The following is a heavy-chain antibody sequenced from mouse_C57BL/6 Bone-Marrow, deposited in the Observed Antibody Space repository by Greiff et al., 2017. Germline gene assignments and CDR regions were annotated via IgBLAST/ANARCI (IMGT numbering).Heavy chain of an antibody. J-gene: IGHJ4*01. Sequence: QVQLQQSGAELARPGASVKLSCTASGFTFTSYGIRWVQQRPGQGLEWIGEIYPRSGTTYYTETFKGRATLTADKSSSTAYMEQRRLTSEDSAVDFCAREGIYYDYDGEVRGAMDYWGQGTSVTVSS. CDR3: AREGIYYDYDGEVRGAMDY. D-gene: IGHD2-4*01. CDR1: GFTFTSYG. V-gene: IGHV1-81*01. CDR2: IYPRSGTT.